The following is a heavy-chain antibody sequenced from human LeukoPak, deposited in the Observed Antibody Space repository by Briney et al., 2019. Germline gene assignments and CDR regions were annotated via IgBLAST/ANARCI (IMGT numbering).Heavy chain of an antibody. J-gene: IGHJ4*02. CDR1: XAA. CDR3: ARVSPYTFGFDY. V-gene: IGHV6-1*01. CDR2: TYYTSKLYN. D-gene: IGHD3-10*01. Sequence: XAAWNWXRQARARGLERLEPTYYTSKLYNDYAVSVKSRITLHPDTSKTQFSLQLNSVPPEDTAVYYCARVSPYTFGFDYWGQGTLVTVSS.